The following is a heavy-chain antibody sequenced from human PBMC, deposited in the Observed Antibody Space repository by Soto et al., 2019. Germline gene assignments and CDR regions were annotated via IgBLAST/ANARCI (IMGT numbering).Heavy chain of an antibody. D-gene: IGHD2-15*01. J-gene: IGHJ4*01. CDR3: AKRLLATQSRTLDY. V-gene: IGHV3-23*01. CDR2: LTGSGDST. Sequence: AQLLESGGGLIQPGGSLRLSCAASGFTFSSYAMTWVRQAPGKGLEWVSTLTGSGDSTFYADSVKGRFTISRDNSNNTLFLQMSNLRAEDTAVYYCAKRLLATQSRTLDYWGHGTLVTVSS. CDR1: GFTFSSYA.